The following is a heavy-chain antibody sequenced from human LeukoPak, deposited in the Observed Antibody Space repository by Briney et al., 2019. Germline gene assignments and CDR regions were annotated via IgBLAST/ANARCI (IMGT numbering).Heavy chain of an antibody. CDR2: INPNSGGT. CDR1: GYTFTGYY. V-gene: IGHV1-2*02. Sequence: ASVKVSFKASGYTFTGYYMHWVRQAPGQGLEWMGWINPNSGGTNYAQKFQGRVTMTRDTSISTAYMELSRLRSDDTAVYYCARAFYDFWSGYYNPHFDYWGQGTLVTVSS. D-gene: IGHD3-3*01. CDR3: ARAFYDFWSGYYNPHFDY. J-gene: IGHJ4*02.